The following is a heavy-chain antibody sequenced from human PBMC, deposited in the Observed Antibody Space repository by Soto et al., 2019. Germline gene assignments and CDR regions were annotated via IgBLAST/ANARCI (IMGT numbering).Heavy chain of an antibody. CDR3: AKSGAMSSFDY. Sequence: AGGSLRLSCAASGFTFSSYAMTWVRQAPGKGLEWVSSITASGGSTYYADSVKGRFTISRDNSKNTLYLQMNSLRTEDTAVYYCAKSGAMSSFDYWGLGTLVTVSS. J-gene: IGHJ4*02. D-gene: IGHD2-2*01. CDR1: GFTFSSYA. V-gene: IGHV3-23*01. CDR2: ITASGGST.